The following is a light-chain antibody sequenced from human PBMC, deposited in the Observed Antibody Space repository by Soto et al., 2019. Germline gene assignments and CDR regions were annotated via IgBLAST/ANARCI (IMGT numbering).Light chain of an antibody. CDR3: QQYGSSPGT. V-gene: IGKV3-20*01. Sequence: EIVIAQSPATLSVSPWERATLSWKASQTVIRNYLAWYQQKPGQAPRLLISGASGRATGIPDRFSGSGSGTDFTLTISRLEPEDFAVYYCQQYGSSPGTFGGGTKVDIK. J-gene: IGKJ4*01. CDR1: QTVIRNY. CDR2: GAS.